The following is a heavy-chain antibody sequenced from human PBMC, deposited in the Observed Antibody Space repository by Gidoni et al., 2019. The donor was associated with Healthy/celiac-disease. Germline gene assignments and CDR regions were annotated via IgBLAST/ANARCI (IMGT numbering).Heavy chain of an antibody. CDR3: ARGPRVTIRGGFDY. CDR2: ISSSSSYI. Sequence: EVQLVESGGGLVKPGGYLRLSCAASGFTLSSYSMNWVRQAPGKGLEWVSSISSSSSYIYYADSVKGRFTISRDNAKNSLYLQMNSLRAEDTAVDYCARGPRVTIRGGFDYWGQGTLVTVSS. D-gene: IGHD4-17*01. V-gene: IGHV3-21*01. CDR1: GFTLSSYS. J-gene: IGHJ4*02.